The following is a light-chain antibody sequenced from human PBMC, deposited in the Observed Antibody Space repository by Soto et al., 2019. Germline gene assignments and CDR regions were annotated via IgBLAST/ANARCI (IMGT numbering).Light chain of an antibody. CDR1: QSISSY. CDR3: QQSYSSPRT. V-gene: IGKV1-39*01. J-gene: IGKJ1*01. Sequence: DIQMTQSPSSLSASVGDRVTITCRASQSISSYLNWYQQKPGKAPKLLIYAASSLQSGVPSRFSSSGSGTDFNLTIRSLQPEDFATYYCQQSYSSPRTFGQGTKVEIK. CDR2: AAS.